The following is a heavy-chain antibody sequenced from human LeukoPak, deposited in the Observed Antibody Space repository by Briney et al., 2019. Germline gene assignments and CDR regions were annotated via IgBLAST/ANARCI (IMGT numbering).Heavy chain of an antibody. V-gene: IGHV3-30*04. Sequence: GRSLRLSCAASGFSFSTYAMHWVRQAPGKGLEWVAIFSYDGSNKYYADSVKGRFTISRDNSKNTLYLQMNSLRAEDTAVYYCARDRVDGSGQKLDGFDYWGQGTLVIVSS. CDR3: ARDRVDGSGQKLDGFDY. CDR2: FSYDGSNK. D-gene: IGHD3-22*01. CDR1: GFSFSTYA. J-gene: IGHJ4*02.